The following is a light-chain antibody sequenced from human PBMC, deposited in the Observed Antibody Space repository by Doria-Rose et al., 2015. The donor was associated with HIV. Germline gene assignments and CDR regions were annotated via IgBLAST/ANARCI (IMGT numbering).Light chain of an antibody. Sequence: TQSPGTLSLSPRERATLSCRASQSFSSTYLAWYQQKPGQAHSLLIYDGSTRATGIPDRFSASGSGTDFTLTINRLEPEDFALYYCHQYGTSWTFGQGTKVEI. J-gene: IGKJ1*01. V-gene: IGKV3-20*01. CDR3: HQYGTSWT. CDR2: DGS. CDR1: QSFSSTY.